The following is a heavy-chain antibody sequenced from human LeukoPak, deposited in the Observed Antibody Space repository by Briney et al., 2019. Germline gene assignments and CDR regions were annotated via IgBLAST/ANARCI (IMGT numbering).Heavy chain of an antibody. CDR1: GFTFSTHW. J-gene: IGHJ4*02. CDR2: IKEDGSEK. Sequence: PGGSLRLSCAASGFTFSTHWMTWFRQAPGKGLEWVANIKEDGSEKYYADSVKGRFSISRDNTKNSLYLQMGRLRVEVAAMYYCAKGLGRDSWGQGTLVTVSS. V-gene: IGHV3-7*01. D-gene: IGHD7-27*01. CDR3: AKGLGRDS.